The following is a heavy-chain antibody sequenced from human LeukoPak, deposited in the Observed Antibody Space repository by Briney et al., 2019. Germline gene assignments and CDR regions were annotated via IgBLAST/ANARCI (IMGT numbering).Heavy chain of an antibody. J-gene: IGHJ4*02. Sequence: GGSLRLSCAASGFTLSDYYMVWVHQAPGKGLEWVSLSSSSGSINYYADSVKGRFTVSRDNAKNSVYLQMNGLRAEDTAVYYCAREALFGVVDYFDYWGQGTLVSVSS. V-gene: IGHV3-11*01. D-gene: IGHD3-3*01. CDR3: AREALFGVVDYFDY. CDR2: SSSSGSIN. CDR1: GFTLSDYY.